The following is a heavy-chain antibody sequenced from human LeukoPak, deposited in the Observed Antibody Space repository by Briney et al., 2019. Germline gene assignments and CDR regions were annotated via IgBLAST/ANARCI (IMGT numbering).Heavy chain of an antibody. CDR1: GFTFSNYW. V-gene: IGHV3-74*01. D-gene: IGHD3-10*01. J-gene: IGHJ4*02. Sequence: PGGSLRLSCAASGFTFSNYWMHWVRQAPGKGLVWVSRINSDGSATSYADSVKGRFTISRDNAKNTLYLQMNSLRAEDTAVYYCARGDYYGPPDYWGQGTLVTVSS. CDR3: ARGDYYGPPDY. CDR2: INSDGSAT.